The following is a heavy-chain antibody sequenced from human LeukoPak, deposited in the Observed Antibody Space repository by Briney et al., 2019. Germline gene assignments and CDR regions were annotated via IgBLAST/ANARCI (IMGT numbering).Heavy chain of an antibody. D-gene: IGHD1-26*01. J-gene: IGHJ4*02. CDR3: AKIPIMFGGSYLLDY. CDR2: ISYDGSNK. Sequence: GGSLRLSCAASGFTFSSYGMHWVRQAPGKGLEWVAVISYDGSNKYYADSVKGRFTISRDNSKNTLYLQMNSLRAEDTAVYYCAKIPIMFGGSYLLDYWGQGTLVTVSS. V-gene: IGHV3-30*18. CDR1: GFTFSSYG.